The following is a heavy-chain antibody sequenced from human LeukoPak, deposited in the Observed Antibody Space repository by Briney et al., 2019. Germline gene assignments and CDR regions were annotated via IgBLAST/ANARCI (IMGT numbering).Heavy chain of an antibody. V-gene: IGHV3-21*01. D-gene: IGHD3-22*01. CDR2: ISSTSSYI. Sequence: PGGSLRLSCAASGFTFSSYSMNWVRQAPGKGLEWVSSISSTSSYIYYADSVKGRFTISRDNAKNSLYLQMNSLRAEDTAVYYCARVSDSSGYPAASSYWGQGTLVTVSS. CDR3: ARVSDSSGYPAASSY. CDR1: GFTFSSYS. J-gene: IGHJ4*02.